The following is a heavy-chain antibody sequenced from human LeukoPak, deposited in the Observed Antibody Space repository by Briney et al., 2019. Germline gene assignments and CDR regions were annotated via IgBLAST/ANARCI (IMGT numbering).Heavy chain of an antibody. CDR1: GGSISSGSYY. CDR3: ARVSSSWYLGY. Sequence: SETLSLTCTVSGGSISSGSYYWSWIRQPAGKGLEWIGRIYTSGSTNYNPSLKSRVTISVDTSKNQFSLKLSSVTAADTAVYYGARVSSSWYLGYWGQGTLVTVSS. V-gene: IGHV4-61*02. CDR2: IYTSGST. D-gene: IGHD6-13*01. J-gene: IGHJ4*02.